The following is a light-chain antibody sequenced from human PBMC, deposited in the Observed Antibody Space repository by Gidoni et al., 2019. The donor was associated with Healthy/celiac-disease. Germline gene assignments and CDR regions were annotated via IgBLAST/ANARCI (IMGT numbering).Light chain of an antibody. V-gene: IGKV3-20*01. CDR2: ASS. CDR1: QSVTSDS. CDR3: QHYGTSPPTWT. Sequence: EVVLTQSPGTLLLSPGERATLSCRASQSVTSDSLAWYQQKPGQAPRLLLFASSSRADGIPDRFRGSGSGTDFTLSISSLESEDFAVYYCQHYGTSPPTWTFGQGTKVDIK. J-gene: IGKJ1*01.